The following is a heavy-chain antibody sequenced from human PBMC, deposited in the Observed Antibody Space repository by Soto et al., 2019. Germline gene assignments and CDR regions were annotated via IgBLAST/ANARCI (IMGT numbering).Heavy chain of an antibody. Sequence: GGSLRLSCAASGFTFSSYGMHWVRQAPGKGLEWVAVIWYDGSNKYYADSVKGRFTISRDNSKNTLYLQMNSLRAEDTAVYYCARDGYPHYYGSGSSPRVDYYYMDVWGKGTTVTVSS. J-gene: IGHJ6*03. D-gene: IGHD3-10*01. V-gene: IGHV3-33*01. CDR2: IWYDGSNK. CDR3: ARDGYPHYYGSGSSPRVDYYYMDV. CDR1: GFTFSSYG.